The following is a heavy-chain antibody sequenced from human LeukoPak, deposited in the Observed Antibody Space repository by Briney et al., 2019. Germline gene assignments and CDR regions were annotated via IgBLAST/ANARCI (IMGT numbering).Heavy chain of an antibody. J-gene: IGHJ3*02. CDR1: GFTFSSYS. CDR3: ASTSRGYSGYDYVPDAFDI. CDR2: ISSSSSYI. Sequence: GGSLRLSCAASGFTFSSYSMNWVRQAPGKGLEWVSSISSSSSYIYYADSVKGRFTISRDNAKNSLYLQMNSLRAEDTAVYYCASTSRGYSGYDYVPDAFDIWGQGTMVTVSS. D-gene: IGHD5-12*01. V-gene: IGHV3-21*01.